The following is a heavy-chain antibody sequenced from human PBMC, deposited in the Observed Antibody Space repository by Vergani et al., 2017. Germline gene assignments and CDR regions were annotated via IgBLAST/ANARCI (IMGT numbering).Heavy chain of an antibody. Sequence: EAQLVESGGGLVQPGGSLRLSCAASGFTFSSYSMNWVRQAPGKGLEWVSYISSSSSTIYYADSVKGRFTISRDNAKNSLYLQMNSLRAEDTAVYYCAGGSGYNYYYYMDVWGKGTTVTVSS. V-gene: IGHV3-48*01. CDR3: AGGSGYNYYYYMDV. CDR2: ISSSSSTI. D-gene: IGHD3-3*01. J-gene: IGHJ6*03. CDR1: GFTFSSYS.